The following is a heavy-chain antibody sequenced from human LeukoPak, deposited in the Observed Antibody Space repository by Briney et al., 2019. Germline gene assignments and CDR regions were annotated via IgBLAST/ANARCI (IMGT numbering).Heavy chain of an antibody. V-gene: IGHV3-11*04. J-gene: IGHJ3*02. CDR1: GGSISSSSYY. CDR2: ISSSGSTI. Sequence: LSLTCTVSGGSISSSSYYMSWIRQAPGKGLEWVSYISSSGSTIYYADSVKGRFTISRDNAKNSLYLQMNSLRAEDTAVYYCARMVAGSAFDIWGQGTMVTVSS. CDR3: ARMVAGSAFDI. D-gene: IGHD6-19*01.